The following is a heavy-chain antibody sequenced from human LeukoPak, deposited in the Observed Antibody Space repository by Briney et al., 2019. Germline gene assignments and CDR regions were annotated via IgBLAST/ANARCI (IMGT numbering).Heavy chain of an antibody. V-gene: IGHV4-61*02. CDR3: ARGMYVGSSGY. CDR1: GGSISSGSYY. D-gene: IGHD3-22*01. CDR2: IYTSGST. J-gene: IGHJ4*02. Sequence: SQTLSLTCTVSGGSISSGSYYWSWIRQPAGKGLEWIGRIYTSGSTNYNPSLKSRVTISVDTSKNQFSLKLSSVTAADTAVYYCARGMYVGSSGYWGQGTLVTVSS.